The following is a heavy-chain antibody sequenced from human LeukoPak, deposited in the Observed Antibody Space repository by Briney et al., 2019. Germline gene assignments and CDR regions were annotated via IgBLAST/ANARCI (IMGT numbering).Heavy chain of an antibody. CDR3: TSGTLSYYYMDV. J-gene: IGHJ6*03. Sequence: SETLSLTCTVSGGSISSYYWNWIRQPPGKGLEWIGYIYYSGSTNYNPSLKSRVTISVDTSKNQFSLKLSSVTAADTAVYYCTSGTLSYYYMDVWGKGTTVTISS. D-gene: IGHD1-14*01. CDR1: GGSISSYY. V-gene: IGHV4-59*01. CDR2: IYYSGST.